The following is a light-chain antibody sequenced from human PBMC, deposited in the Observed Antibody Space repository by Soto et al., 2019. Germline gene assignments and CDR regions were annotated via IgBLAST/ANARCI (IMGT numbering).Light chain of an antibody. CDR1: QTLLNNSNNKNY. J-gene: IGKJ2*01. V-gene: IGKV4-1*01. CDR2: WAS. Sequence: DTVMTQSPDSLAVSLGERATINCKSSQTLLNNSNNKNYLAWYQQKPGQPPKLLIYWASTRESGVPDRFSGSGSGTDFTLTINSLQAEDVAVYYCQQYFSAPFTFGQGTKLEIK. CDR3: QQYFSAPFT.